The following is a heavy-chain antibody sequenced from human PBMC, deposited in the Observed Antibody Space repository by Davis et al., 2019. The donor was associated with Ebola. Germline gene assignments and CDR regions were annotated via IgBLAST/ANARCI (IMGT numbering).Heavy chain of an antibody. V-gene: IGHV3-30*03. J-gene: IGHJ6*04. Sequence: GESLKISCAGFGFTFRSYGIQWVRQTPGKGLEWVAVISPDGNNQHYADSVKGRFTVSRDNSESTLYLQMSSLRTEDTAVYYCARATGLDVWGKGTTVTVSS. CDR3: ARATGLDV. CDR1: GFTFRSYG. CDR2: ISPDGNNQ. D-gene: IGHD4-17*01.